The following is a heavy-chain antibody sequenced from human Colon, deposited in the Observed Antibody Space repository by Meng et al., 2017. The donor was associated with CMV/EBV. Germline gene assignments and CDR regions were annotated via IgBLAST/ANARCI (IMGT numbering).Heavy chain of an antibody. CDR1: GFTFSDYG. CDR3: AKDIGTWTRGYYFDY. V-gene: IGHV3-30*02. J-gene: IGHJ4*02. Sequence: GESLKISCTASGFTFSDYGMHWVRQTPDTGLEWVAYIRHVATDKYYVDSVKGRFTISRDNYKNTLYLQMNSLRPDDTAVYYCAKDIGTWTRGYYFDYWGQGTLVTVSS. CDR2: IRHVATDK. D-gene: IGHD3-10*01.